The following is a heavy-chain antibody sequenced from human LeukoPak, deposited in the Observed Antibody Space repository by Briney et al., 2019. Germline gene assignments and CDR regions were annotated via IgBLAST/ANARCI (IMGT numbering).Heavy chain of an antibody. Sequence: PGGSLRLSCAASGFTVSSNYMSWVRQAPGKGLEWVSVIYSGGSTYYADSVKGRFTISRDNSKNTLYLQMNSLRAEDTAVYYYAKVNSRFTTPTDIWGQGTMVTVSS. CDR3: AKVNSRFTTPTDI. CDR1: GFTVSSNY. V-gene: IGHV3-66*01. CDR2: IYSGGST. D-gene: IGHD3-22*01. J-gene: IGHJ3*02.